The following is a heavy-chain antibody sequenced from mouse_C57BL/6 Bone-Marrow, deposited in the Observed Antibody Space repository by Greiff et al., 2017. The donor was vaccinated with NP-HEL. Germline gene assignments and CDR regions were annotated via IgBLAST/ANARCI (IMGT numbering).Heavy chain of an antibody. CDR2: IYPRSGNT. J-gene: IGHJ3*01. Sequence: VKLQESGAELARPGASVKLSCKASGYTFTSYGISWVKQRTGQGLEWIGEIYPRSGNTYYNEKFKGKATLTADKSSSTAYMELRSLTSEDSAVYFCARRDLLLWFAYWGQGTLVTVSA. CDR1: GYTFTSYG. D-gene: IGHD2-1*01. CDR3: ARRDLLLWFAY. V-gene: IGHV1-81*01.